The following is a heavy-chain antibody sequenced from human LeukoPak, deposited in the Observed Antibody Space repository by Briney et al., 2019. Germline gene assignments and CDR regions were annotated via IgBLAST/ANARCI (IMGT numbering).Heavy chain of an antibody. CDR1: GFTFSSYW. CDR2: IKQDGSEK. CDR3: ARAGIAAAGTRGLFDY. J-gene: IGHJ4*02. D-gene: IGHD6-13*01. Sequence: GGSLRLSCAASGFTFSSYWMSWVRQAPGKGLEWVANIKQDGSEKYYVDSVKGRFTISRDNAKNSLYLQMNRLRAEDTAVYYCARAGIAAAGTRGLFDYWGQGTLVTVSS. V-gene: IGHV3-7*03.